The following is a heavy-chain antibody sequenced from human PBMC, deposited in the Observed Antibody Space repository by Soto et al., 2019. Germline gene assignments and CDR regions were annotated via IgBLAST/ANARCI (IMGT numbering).Heavy chain of an antibody. CDR1: GGSISSSSYY. CDR2: IYSGGST. D-gene: IGHD3-10*01. CDR3: ARGFGWVDV. V-gene: IGHV3-66*01. Sequence: PSEPLSLTCTVSGGSISSSSYYWGWIRQPPGKGLEWVSVIYSGGSTYYADSVKGRFTISRDNSKNTLYLQMNSLRAEDTAVYYCARGFGWVDVWGQGTTVTVSS. J-gene: IGHJ6*02.